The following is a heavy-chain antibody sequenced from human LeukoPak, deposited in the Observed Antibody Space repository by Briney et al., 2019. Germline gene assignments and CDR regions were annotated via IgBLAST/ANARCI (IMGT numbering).Heavy chain of an antibody. D-gene: IGHD2-15*01. CDR3: ARTRILSGYFDY. CDR1: GGSISSSSYY. J-gene: IGHJ4*02. V-gene: IGHV4-39*01. Sequence: SETLSLTCTVSGGSISSSSYYWGWIRQPPGKGLEWIGSIYYSGSTYYNPSLKSRVTISVDTSKNQFSLKLSSVTAADTAVYYCARTRILSGYFDYWGQGTLVTVSS. CDR2: IYYSGST.